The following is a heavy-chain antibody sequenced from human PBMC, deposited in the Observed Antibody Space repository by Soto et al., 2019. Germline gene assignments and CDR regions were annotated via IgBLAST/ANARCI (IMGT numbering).Heavy chain of an antibody. CDR3: ARARYSLNWFDP. CDR1: GGSISSYY. J-gene: IGHJ5*02. CDR2: IYYSGST. Sequence: SETLSLTCPVSGGSISSYYWSWIRQPPGKGLEWIGYIYYSGSTNYNPSLKSRVTISVDTSKNQFSLKLSSVTAADTAVYYCARARYSLNWFDPWGQGTLVTVS. D-gene: IGHD6-13*01. V-gene: IGHV4-59*01.